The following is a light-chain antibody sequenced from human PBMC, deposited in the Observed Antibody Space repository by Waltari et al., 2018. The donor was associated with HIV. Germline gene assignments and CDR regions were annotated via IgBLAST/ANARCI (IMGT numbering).Light chain of an antibody. CDR1: QSVNSNY. CDR2: GAS. V-gene: IGKV3-20*01. J-gene: IGKJ1*01. Sequence: VVTLPRGILSFSPGDTATLPCRASQSVNSNYLAWYQQKPGQAPRLLIYGASSRATGIPNRFSGSGSGTDFTLTVSRLEPEDSAVYYCQQYGTSPRTFGRGTKVEI. CDR3: QQYGTSPRT.